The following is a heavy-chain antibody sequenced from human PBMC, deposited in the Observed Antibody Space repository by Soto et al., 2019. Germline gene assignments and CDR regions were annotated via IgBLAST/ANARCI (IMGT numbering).Heavy chain of an antibody. V-gene: IGHV4-34*01. CDR3: ARWLVVPATSFDY. J-gene: IGHJ4*02. CDR1: GGSFSGYY. Sequence: QVQLQQWGAGLLKPSETLSLTCAVYGGSFSGYYWSWIRQPPGKGLEWIGEINHSGSTNYNPSLKGRVTISVDTSKNQFSLKLSSVTAADTAVYYCARWLVVPATSFDYWGQGTLVTVSS. D-gene: IGHD2-21*01. CDR2: INHSGST.